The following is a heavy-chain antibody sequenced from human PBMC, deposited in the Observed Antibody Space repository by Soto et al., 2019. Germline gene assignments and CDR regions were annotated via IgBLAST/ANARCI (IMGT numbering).Heavy chain of an antibody. D-gene: IGHD2-2*01. CDR2: IYPGDSDT. CDR1: GYTFTDYW. V-gene: IGHV5-51*01. J-gene: IGHJ6*02. Sequence: PGESRKISCKGSGYTFTDYWIGWGRQLPGKGLEWMGIIYPGDSDTRYSPSFQGHVTITVDKSTSTAYLQWNTLKASDTAMSSCAGHTSNFRYYYYAMDVWGQGTTVTVSS. CDR3: AGHTSNFRYYYYAMDV.